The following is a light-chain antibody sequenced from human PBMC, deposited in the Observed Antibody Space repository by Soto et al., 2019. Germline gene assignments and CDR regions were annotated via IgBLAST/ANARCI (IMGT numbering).Light chain of an antibody. V-gene: IGLV1-44*01. J-gene: IGLJ1*01. Sequence: QSVLTQPPSASGTPGQRGTISCSGSSSNIGSNTVNWYQQLPGTAPKLLIYSNNQRPSGVPDRFSGSKSGTAASLAISGLQSEDEADYYCAAWDDSLNAHYVFGTGTKVTVL. CDR1: SSNIGSNT. CDR2: SNN. CDR3: AAWDDSLNAHYV.